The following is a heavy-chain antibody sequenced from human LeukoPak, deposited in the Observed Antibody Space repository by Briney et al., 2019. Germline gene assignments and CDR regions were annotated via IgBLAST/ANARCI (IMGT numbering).Heavy chain of an antibody. CDR2: VSDDGNNI. CDR1: GFTFSNYP. V-gene: IGHV3-30*04. J-gene: IGHJ6*03. D-gene: IGHD3-10*01. CDR3: ARVARGAHYMDV. Sequence: GGSLRLSCAASGFTFSNYPMHWVRQAPGKGLEWVAVVSDDGNNIYYADSVKGRFTISRDNSKNTLYLQMNSLRAEDTAVYYCARVARGAHYMDVWGKGTTVTVSS.